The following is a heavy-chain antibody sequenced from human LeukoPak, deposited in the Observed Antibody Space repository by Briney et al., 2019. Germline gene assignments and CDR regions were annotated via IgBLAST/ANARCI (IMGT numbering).Heavy chain of an antibody. CDR2: INPSGGST. Sequence: ASVKVSCNASGYSCTSYSMHWVRQAPGQGLEWMGIINPSGGSTSYAQKFQGRVTMTRDMSTSTVYMELSSLRSEDTAVYYCARSPTRGDGCIYDAFDIWGQGTMVTASS. CDR3: ARSPTRGDGCIYDAFDI. CDR1: GYSCTSYS. D-gene: IGHD5-24*01. J-gene: IGHJ3*02. V-gene: IGHV1-46*01.